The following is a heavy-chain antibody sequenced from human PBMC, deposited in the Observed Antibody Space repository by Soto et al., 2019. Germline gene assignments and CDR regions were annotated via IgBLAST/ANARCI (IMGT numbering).Heavy chain of an antibody. CDR2: ISGSGGTT. CDR1: RFTFSSHA. D-gene: IGHD3-3*01. CDR3: AKVRSTTIFDVVSLFDY. Sequence: GGSQRLSCAASRFTFSSHAMSWVRQAPGKALECVSTISGSGGTTYYADAVKGRFTISRDNSKNTLYLQMNSLRAEDTAVYYCAKVRSTTIFDVVSLFDYWGQGTQVTVSS. J-gene: IGHJ4*02. V-gene: IGHV3-23*01.